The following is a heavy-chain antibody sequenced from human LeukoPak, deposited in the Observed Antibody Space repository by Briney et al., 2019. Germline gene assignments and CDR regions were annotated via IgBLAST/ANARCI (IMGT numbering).Heavy chain of an antibody. CDR2: ISSNGGNI. Sequence: GGSLRRSCSASGFTFSGYAMHWVRQAPGKGLEYVSTISSNGGNIYYADSVKGRFTISRDNSKNTLHLQMSSLRPDDTAVYYCVREWYSAMYWGQGTLVTVSS. D-gene: IGHD1-1*01. J-gene: IGHJ4*02. CDR1: GFTFSGYA. V-gene: IGHV3-64D*06. CDR3: VREWYSAMY.